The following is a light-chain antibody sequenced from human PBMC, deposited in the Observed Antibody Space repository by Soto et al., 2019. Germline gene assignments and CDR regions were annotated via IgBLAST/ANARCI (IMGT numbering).Light chain of an antibody. V-gene: IGKV3-11*01. Sequence: EIVLTQSPATLSLSSGERATLSCRASQSVNNYLAWYQQKPGQAPRLLIYDASNRATGIPARFSGSGSVTDFALTISSLEPEAFAVYYCQQRSTWPRTFGQGTKVEIK. CDR2: DAS. CDR1: QSVNNY. J-gene: IGKJ1*01. CDR3: QQRSTWPRT.